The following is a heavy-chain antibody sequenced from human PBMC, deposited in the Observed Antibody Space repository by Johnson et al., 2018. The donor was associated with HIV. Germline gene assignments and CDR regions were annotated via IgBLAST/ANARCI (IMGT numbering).Heavy chain of an antibody. J-gene: IGHJ3*02. CDR1: GFTFRTFP. CDR3: AKDKPYGSGLLLGAFDI. D-gene: IGHD3-10*01. V-gene: IGHV3-30*04. CDR2: ISYNEDKK. Sequence: QVQLVESGGGVVQPGKSLRLSCAASGFTFRTFPMHWVRQAPGKGLEWMAFISYNEDKKYYADSVKGRFTISRDNSKNTLYLQMNSLRAEDTAVYYCAKDKPYGSGLLLGAFDIWGQGTMVTVSS.